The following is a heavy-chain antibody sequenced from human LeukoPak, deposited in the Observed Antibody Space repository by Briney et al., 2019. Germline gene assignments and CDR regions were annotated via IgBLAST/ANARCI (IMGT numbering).Heavy chain of an antibody. CDR1: GFTFSFYA. CDR3: AKQEEYQLLRAYYYDY. CDR2: ISGSGDST. V-gene: IGHV3-23*01. D-gene: IGHD2-2*01. J-gene: IGHJ4*02. Sequence: GGSLRLSCAASGFTFSFYAMAWVRQTPGKGPEWVSVISGSGDSTYYSDSLKGRFTISRDNSKNTLFLQMNSLRAEDTAIYYCAKQEEYQLLRAYYYDYWGQGTLVTVSS.